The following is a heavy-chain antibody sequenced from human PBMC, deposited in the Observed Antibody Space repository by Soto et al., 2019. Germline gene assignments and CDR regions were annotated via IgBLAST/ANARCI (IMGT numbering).Heavy chain of an antibody. CDR3: ARDPMTGYFQFDY. V-gene: IGHV1-18*01. CDR2: ISAYNGNT. Sequence: QVQLVQSGAEVKKPGASVKVSCKASGSTFTTYGISWVRQAPGQGLEWMGWISAYNGNTNYAQKVQGRVTMTTDTSKSTAYMELRSRRSDATAVYYVARDPMTGYFQFDYWGQGTLVSVSS. J-gene: IGHJ4*02. D-gene: IGHD3-9*01. CDR1: GSTFTTYG.